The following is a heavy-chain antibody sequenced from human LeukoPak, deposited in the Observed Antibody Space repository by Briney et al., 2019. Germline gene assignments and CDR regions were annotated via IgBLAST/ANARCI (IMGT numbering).Heavy chain of an antibody. J-gene: IGHJ4*02. CDR2: INPNSGGT. CDR1: GYTFTGYY. Sequence: ASVKVSCQASGYTFTGYYMHWVRQAPGQGLEWMGWINPNSGGTNYAQKFQGRVTMTRDTSISTAYMELSRLRSDDTAVYYCARVMGTNDYDEYWGQGTLVTVSS. V-gene: IGHV1-2*02. CDR3: ARVMGTNDYDEY. D-gene: IGHD4-17*01.